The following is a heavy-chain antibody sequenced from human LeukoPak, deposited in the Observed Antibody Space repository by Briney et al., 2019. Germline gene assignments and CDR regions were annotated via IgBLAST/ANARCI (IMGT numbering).Heavy chain of an antibody. V-gene: IGHV3-23*01. CDR3: AKRHDSNGPTGYFDF. D-gene: IGHD3-22*01. CDR2: VSGSGGST. J-gene: IGHJ4*02. CDR1: GFSFSSYA. Sequence: GGSLRLSCAASGFSFSSYAMSWVRQAPGKRLEWVSSVSGSGGSTYYADSVKGRFTISRDNSKNTLDLQVNSLRAEDTAVYYCAKRHDSNGPTGYFDFWGQGILVTVSS.